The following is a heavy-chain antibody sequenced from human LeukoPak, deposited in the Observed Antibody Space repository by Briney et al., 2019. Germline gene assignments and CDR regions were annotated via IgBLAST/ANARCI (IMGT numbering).Heavy chain of an antibody. CDR2: ISGDGTTT. D-gene: IGHD6-19*01. CDR3: ATSHGWSPDH. J-gene: IGHJ4*02. Sequence: GGSLRLSCAASGFTFADYFMHWVPQAPGKGLECISFISGDGTTTYYRDSVRGRFTISRDNSKNSLYLQLESLRADDTALYFCATSHGWSPDHWGQGTLVTVSS. CDR1: GFTFADYF. V-gene: IGHV3-43*02.